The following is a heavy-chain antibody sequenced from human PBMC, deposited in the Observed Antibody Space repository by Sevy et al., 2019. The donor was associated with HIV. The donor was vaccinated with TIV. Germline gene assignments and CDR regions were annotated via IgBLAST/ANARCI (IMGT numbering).Heavy chain of an antibody. J-gene: IGHJ4*02. Sequence: GESLKISCKGSGYSFTSYWIGWVRQMPGKGLEWMGIIYPGDSDTSYSPSFQGQVTISADKSISTAYLQWSSLKASDTAMYYCARLRDTAMVMGYFDYWGQGTLLTVSS. CDR1: GYSFTSYW. CDR3: ARLRDTAMVMGYFDY. CDR2: IYPGDSDT. V-gene: IGHV5-51*01. D-gene: IGHD5-18*01.